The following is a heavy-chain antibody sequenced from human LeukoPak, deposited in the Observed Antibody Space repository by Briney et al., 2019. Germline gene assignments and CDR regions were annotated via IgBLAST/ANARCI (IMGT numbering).Heavy chain of an antibody. D-gene: IGHD2-15*01. CDR2: IYSGGMT. Sequence: GGSLRLSCAVSGFTVSSNYMNWVRQAPGKGLEWVSVIYSGGMTYYADSVKGRFTISRDTSNNTLYLQMVSLSDEDTAVYYCARERRYCSGDNCYSGYDYWGRGTLVTVSS. CDR1: GFTVSSNY. J-gene: IGHJ4*02. V-gene: IGHV3-53*01. CDR3: ARERRYCSGDNCYSGYDY.